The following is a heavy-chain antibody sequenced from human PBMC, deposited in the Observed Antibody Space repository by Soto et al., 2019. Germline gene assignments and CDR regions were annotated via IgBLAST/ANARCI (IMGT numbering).Heavy chain of an antibody. CDR3: AKMNDSNYGHFDY. J-gene: IGHJ4*02. D-gene: IGHD4-4*01. CDR2: ISWNSGSI. Sequence: GGSLRLSCAASGFTFDDYAMHWVRQAPGKGLEWVSGISWNSGSIGYADSVKGRFTISRDNAKNSLYLQMNSLRAEDTALYYCAKMNDSNYGHFDYWGQGTLVTVSS. V-gene: IGHV3-9*01. CDR1: GFTFDDYA.